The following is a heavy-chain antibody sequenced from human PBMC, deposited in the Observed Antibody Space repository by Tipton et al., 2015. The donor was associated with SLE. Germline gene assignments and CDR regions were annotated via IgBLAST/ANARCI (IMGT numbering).Heavy chain of an antibody. V-gene: IGHV4-59*12. D-gene: IGHD3-3*01. J-gene: IGHJ2*01. CDR3: ARDLAWSGCFDL. Sequence: GLVKPSETLYLTCTVSGGSLSSYHWSWIRQPPGKGLEWVGYIYYSGNTYYSPSLKSRVTISVDTSKNQFSLKLSSVTAANTAVYYCARDLAWSGCFDLWGRGTLVTVSS. CDR2: IYYSGNT. CDR1: GGSLSSYH.